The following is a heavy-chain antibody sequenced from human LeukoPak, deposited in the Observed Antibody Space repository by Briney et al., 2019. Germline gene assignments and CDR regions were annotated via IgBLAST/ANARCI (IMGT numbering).Heavy chain of an antibody. D-gene: IGHD3-3*01. J-gene: IGHJ5*02. CDR3: ARDRLEWLLGLHP. CDR2: IYTSGST. V-gene: IGHV4-4*07. CDR1: GGSISSYY. Sequence: PSETLSLTCTVSGGSISSYYWSWIRQPAGKGLEWIGRIYTSGSTNYNPSLKSRVTISVDTSKNQFSLKLSSVTAADTAVYYCARDRLEWLLGLHPWGQGTLVTVSS.